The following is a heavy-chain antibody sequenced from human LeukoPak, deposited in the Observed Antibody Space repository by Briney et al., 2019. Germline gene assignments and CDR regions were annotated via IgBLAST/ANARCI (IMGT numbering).Heavy chain of an antibody. CDR1: GYTFTSYD. CDR2: MNPNSGNT. V-gene: IGHV1-8*01. Sequence: GASVEVSCKASGYTFTSYDINWVRQATGQGLEWMGWMNPNSGNTGYAQEFQGRVTMTRNTSISTAYLELSSLRSEDTAVYYCARSVAGTLDYWGQGTLVTVSS. D-gene: IGHD6-19*01. CDR3: ARSVAGTLDY. J-gene: IGHJ4*02.